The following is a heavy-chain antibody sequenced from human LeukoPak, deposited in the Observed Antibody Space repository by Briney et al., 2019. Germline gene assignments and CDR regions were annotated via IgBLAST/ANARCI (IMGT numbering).Heavy chain of an antibody. J-gene: IGHJ4*02. Sequence: SETLSLTCAVYGGSFSGYYWSWIRQPPGKGLEWIGEINHSGSTNYNPSLKSRVTISVDTSKNQFSLKLSSVTAADTAVYYCASPPGIAAYWGQGTLVTVSS. CDR3: ASPPGIAAY. CDR2: INHSGST. CDR1: GGSFSGYY. D-gene: IGHD6-13*01. V-gene: IGHV4-34*01.